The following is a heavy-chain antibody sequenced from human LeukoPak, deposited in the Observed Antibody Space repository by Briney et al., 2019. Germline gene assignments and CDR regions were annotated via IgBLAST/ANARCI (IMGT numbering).Heavy chain of an antibody. V-gene: IGHV4-59*12. CDR2: IYYSGST. D-gene: IGHD5-24*01. Sequence: SETLSLTCTVSGGSISSYYWSWIRQPPGKGLEWIGYIYYSGSTYYNPSLKSRVTISVDTSKNQFSLKLSSVTAADTAVYYCARAGRWLQLDYWGQGTLVTVSS. CDR1: GGSISSYY. J-gene: IGHJ4*02. CDR3: ARAGRWLQLDY.